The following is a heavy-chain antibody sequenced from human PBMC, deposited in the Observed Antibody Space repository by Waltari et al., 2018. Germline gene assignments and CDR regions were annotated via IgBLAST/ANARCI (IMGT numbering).Heavy chain of an antibody. CDR3: ARELDYFDD. J-gene: IGHJ4*02. V-gene: IGHV4-59*11. CDR2: IYYSGST. Sequence: QVQLQESGPGLVTPSETLSLTCPVSGGSLSSPYWSWIRQPPGKGLEWIGYIYYSGSTNYNPSLKSRVTISVDTSKNQFSLKRSSVTAADTAVYYCARELDYFDDWGQGTLVTVSS. CDR1: GGSLSSPY.